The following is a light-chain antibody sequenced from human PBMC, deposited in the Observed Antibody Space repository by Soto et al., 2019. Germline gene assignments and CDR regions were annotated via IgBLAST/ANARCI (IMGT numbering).Light chain of an antibody. J-gene: IGKJ3*01. CDR2: DAS. V-gene: IGKV3-11*01. Sequence: EIVLTQSPATLSLCPGERATLSCRASQSVSSYLAWYQQKPGQAPRLLIYDASNRATGIPARFSGSGSGTDFTLTISSLEPEDFAVYYCQQRSNWPPFTFGPGT. CDR3: QQRSNWPPFT. CDR1: QSVSSY.